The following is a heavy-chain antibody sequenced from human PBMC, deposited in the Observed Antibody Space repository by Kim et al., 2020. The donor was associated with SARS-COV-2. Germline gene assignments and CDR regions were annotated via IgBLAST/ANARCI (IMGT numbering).Heavy chain of an antibody. D-gene: IGHD6-19*01. CDR2: SK. Sequence: SKSYAQKFQGSVTMTRDTSTSTVYMELSSLRSEDTAVYYCARTSSGWSLYYWGQGTLVTVSS. CDR3: ARTSSGWSLYY. V-gene: IGHV1-46*01. J-gene: IGHJ4*02.